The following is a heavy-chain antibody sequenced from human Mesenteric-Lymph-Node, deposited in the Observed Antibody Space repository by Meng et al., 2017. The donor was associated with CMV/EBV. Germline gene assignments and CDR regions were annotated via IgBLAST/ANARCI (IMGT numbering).Heavy chain of an antibody. Sequence: SETLSLTCTVSGGSISRGDYYWSWIRQPPGKGLEWIGYVYNSGATYYNPSVKSRLIISIDTSKNQFSLKLSSVTAADTAVYYCARAYDSPYYFDYWAQGTLVTVSS. D-gene: IGHD3-3*01. CDR1: GGSISRGDYY. V-gene: IGHV4-30-4*08. CDR2: VYNSGAT. CDR3: ARAYDSPYYFDY. J-gene: IGHJ4*02.